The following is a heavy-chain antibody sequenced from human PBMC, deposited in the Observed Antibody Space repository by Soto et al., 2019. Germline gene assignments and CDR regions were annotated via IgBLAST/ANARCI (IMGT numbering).Heavy chain of an antibody. CDR2: INHSGST. CDR1: GGSFSGYY. D-gene: IGHD3-3*01. Sequence: QVQLQQWGAGLLKPSETLSLTCAVYGGSFSGYYWSWIRQPPGKGLEWIGEINHSGSTNYNPSLKSRVTISVDTSKNQFYRKLSSVTAADTAVYYCARGWGYYDFWSGYAGAFDIWGQGTMVTVSS. CDR3: ARGWGYYDFWSGYAGAFDI. V-gene: IGHV4-34*01. J-gene: IGHJ3*02.